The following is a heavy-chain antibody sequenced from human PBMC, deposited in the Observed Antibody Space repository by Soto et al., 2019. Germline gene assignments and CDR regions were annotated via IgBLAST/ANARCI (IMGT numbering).Heavy chain of an antibody. CDR3: ARWWSGSRQGFDP. CDR1: GGSISSGDYY. CDR2: IYYSGST. V-gene: IGHV4-31*03. J-gene: IGHJ5*02. Sequence: QVQLQESGPGLVKPSQTLSLTCTVSGGSISSGDYYWSWIRQHPGKGLEWIGYIYYSGSTYYNPSXXXRXXVSVDTSKNQFSLKLSSVTAADTAGYYCARWWSGSRQGFDPWGQGTLVTVSS. D-gene: IGHD3-3*01.